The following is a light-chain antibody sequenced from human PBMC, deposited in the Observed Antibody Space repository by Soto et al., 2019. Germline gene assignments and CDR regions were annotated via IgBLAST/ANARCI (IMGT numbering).Light chain of an antibody. J-gene: IGKJ1*01. CDR3: QQYNSYWT. V-gene: IGKV1-5*03. CDR1: QSISSW. Sequence: DIHMTQSPSTLSASVGDRVTIPFRASQSISSWLAWYQQKPGRAPKLLIYKASSLESGVPSRFSGSGSGTEFTLTISSLQPDDFATYYCQQYNSYWTFGQGPKVDI. CDR2: KAS.